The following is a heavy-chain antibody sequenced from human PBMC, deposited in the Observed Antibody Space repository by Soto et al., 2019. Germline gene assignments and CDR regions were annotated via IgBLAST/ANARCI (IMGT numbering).Heavy chain of an antibody. CDR3: ARVPVGYCSGGSCDYFDY. D-gene: IGHD2-15*01. Sequence: GESLKISCKGSGYSFTSYWIVWVRQMPGKGLEWMGIIYPGDSDTRYSPSFQGQVTISADKSISTAYLQWSSLKASDTAMYYCARVPVGYCSGGSCDYFDYWGQGTLVTVSS. J-gene: IGHJ4*02. V-gene: IGHV5-51*01. CDR1: GYSFTSYW. CDR2: IYPGDSDT.